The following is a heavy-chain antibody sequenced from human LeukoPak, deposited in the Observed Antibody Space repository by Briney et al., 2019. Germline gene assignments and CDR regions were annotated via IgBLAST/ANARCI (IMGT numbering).Heavy chain of an antibody. Sequence: GESLRLSCAASGFTFSDYYMGWIRQAPGKGLEWVSYISNSGSYTKYADSVKGRFTISRDNAKNSLFLEVNSLRAEDTAVYYCARVKGVYAFDFWGQGTMVTVSS. D-gene: IGHD2-8*01. CDR2: ISNSGSYT. V-gene: IGHV3-11*05. CDR3: ARVKGVYAFDF. J-gene: IGHJ3*01. CDR1: GFTFSDYY.